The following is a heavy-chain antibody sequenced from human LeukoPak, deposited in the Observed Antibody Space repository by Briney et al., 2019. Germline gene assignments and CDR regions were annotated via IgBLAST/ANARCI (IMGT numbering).Heavy chain of an antibody. Sequence: GGSLRLSCAASGFTVSSSNMGWVRQAPGKGLEWASVIYSGGATYYPDSVKARFIISRDLSKNTLFLQMHDLRAEDTAVYYCAKIAVAYFDYWGQGTLVTVSS. CDR1: GFTVSSSN. CDR3: AKIAVAYFDY. D-gene: IGHD6-19*01. V-gene: IGHV3-66*01. CDR2: IYSGGAT. J-gene: IGHJ4*02.